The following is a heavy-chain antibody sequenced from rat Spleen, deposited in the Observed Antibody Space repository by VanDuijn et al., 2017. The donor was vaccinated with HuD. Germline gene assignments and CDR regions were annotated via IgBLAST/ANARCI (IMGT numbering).Heavy chain of an antibody. V-gene: IGHV5-29*01. CDR1: GFTFSRYW. D-gene: IGHD1-11*01. J-gene: IGHJ1*01. CDR3: ARRSLRVWYFDF. CDR2: ISYDGRNT. Sequence: EVQLVESGGGLVQPGRSLKLSCAASGFTFSRYWMYWVRQAPTKGLEWVATISYDGRNTYYRDSVKGRFTISRDNAKSTLYLQMDSLRSEDTATYYCARRSLRVWYFDFWGPGTMVTVSS.